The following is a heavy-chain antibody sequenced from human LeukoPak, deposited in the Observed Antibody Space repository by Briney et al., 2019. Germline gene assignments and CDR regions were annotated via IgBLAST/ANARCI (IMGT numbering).Heavy chain of an antibody. J-gene: IGHJ1*01. V-gene: IGHV3-48*03. Sequence: GGSLRLSCAASGFTFSSYEMNWVRQAPGEGLEWVSYISSSGSTIYYADSVKGRFTISRDNAKNSLYLQMNSLRAEDTAVYYCARVGGSYGFLSQKPRYFQHWGQGTLVTVSS. CDR2: ISSSGSTI. CDR1: GFTFSSYE. D-gene: IGHD1-26*01. CDR3: ARVGGSYGFLSQKPRYFQH.